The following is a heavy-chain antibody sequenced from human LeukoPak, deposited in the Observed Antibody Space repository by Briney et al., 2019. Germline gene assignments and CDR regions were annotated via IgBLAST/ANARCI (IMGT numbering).Heavy chain of an antibody. CDR1: GYTFTGYY. J-gene: IGHJ4*02. V-gene: IGHV1-46*01. CDR2: INPRGGST. D-gene: IGHD6-19*01. CDR3: ARRATSSGYYGYYFDY. Sequence: ASVKVSCKASGYTFTGYYIHWMRQAPGQGLEWMGIINPRGGSTSYAQKFQGRVTMTRDTSTSTVYMELSSLRSEDTTVYYCARRATSSGYYGYYFDYWGQGTLVTVSS.